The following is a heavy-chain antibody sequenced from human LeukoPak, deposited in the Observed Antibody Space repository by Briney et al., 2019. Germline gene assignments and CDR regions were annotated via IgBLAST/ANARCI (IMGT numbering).Heavy chain of an antibody. CDR3: APGTQLHRPYQLDY. D-gene: IGHD1-1*01. V-gene: IGHV1-46*01. CDR1: GYPFTSFY. Sequence: GASVKVSCKTSGYPFTSFYMHWVRQAPGQGLEYMGFINPSGSSSNFAHQFQDRLTMTRDTSTTTVYMELSGLTYEDSAVYYCAPGTQLHRPYQLDYWGQGTLVTVSS. CDR2: INPSGSSS. J-gene: IGHJ4*02.